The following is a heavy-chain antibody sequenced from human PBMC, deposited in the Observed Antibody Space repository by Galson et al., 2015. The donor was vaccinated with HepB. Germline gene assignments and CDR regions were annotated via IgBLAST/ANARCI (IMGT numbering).Heavy chain of an antibody. CDR2: ISGRGDST. J-gene: IGHJ4*02. CDR1: GFTFSSNA. V-gene: IGHV3-23*01. Sequence: SLRLSCAGSGFTFSSNAMTWVRQAPGKGLEGVSAISGRGDSTYYAESVKGRFTISRDNSKNTLSLQMSSLRVEDTAVYYCARYTTTVTTSLDYWGQGTLVTVSS. D-gene: IGHD4-17*01. CDR3: ARYTTTVTTSLDY.